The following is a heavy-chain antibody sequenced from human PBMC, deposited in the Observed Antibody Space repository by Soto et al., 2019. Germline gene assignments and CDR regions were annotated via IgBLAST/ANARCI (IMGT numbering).Heavy chain of an antibody. J-gene: IGHJ6*02. CDR2: MGYNGFT. D-gene: IGHD3-10*01. Sequence: QVQLQESGPGLVKPSETLSLTCTFSGGPMNNYYCSWFRQPRGQGLEWIGYMGYNGFTRYNPSLRSRVAISLDTAKNQFSLNLSSVTAADTALYYCARQGFGELHGLVDVWGQGITVTVSS. CDR3: ARQGFGELHGLVDV. V-gene: IGHV4-59*08. CDR1: GGPMNNYY.